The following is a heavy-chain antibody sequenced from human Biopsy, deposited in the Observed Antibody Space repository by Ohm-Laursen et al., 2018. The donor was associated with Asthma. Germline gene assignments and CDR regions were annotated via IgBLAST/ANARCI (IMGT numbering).Heavy chain of an antibody. D-gene: IGHD3-22*01. J-gene: IGHJ4*02. CDR1: GGSITSSSYY. V-gene: IGHV4-39*01. Sequence: SETLSLTCTVSGGSITSSSYYWGWIRQPPGKGMEWIGSMYHSGSPYYHPSLKSRAPISVDTSKNQLSLKMSSVTAADTAVYFCVRHQYSSSWSTFDYWGQGALVTVSS. CDR3: VRHQYSSSWSTFDY. CDR2: MYHSGSP.